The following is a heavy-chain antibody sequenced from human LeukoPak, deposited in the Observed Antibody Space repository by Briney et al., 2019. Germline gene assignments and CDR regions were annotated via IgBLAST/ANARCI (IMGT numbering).Heavy chain of an antibody. V-gene: IGHV3-23*01. J-gene: IGHJ4*02. Sequence: GGSLRLSCAASGFTFSSYAMSWVRQAPGKGLEWVSAISGSGGSTYYADSVKGRFTISRDNSKNTLYLQMNSMRAEDTAVYYCAKDVKGYSSPADYWGQGTLVTVSS. CDR3: AKDVKGYSSPADY. CDR2: ISGSGGST. D-gene: IGHD6-13*01. CDR1: GFTFSSYA.